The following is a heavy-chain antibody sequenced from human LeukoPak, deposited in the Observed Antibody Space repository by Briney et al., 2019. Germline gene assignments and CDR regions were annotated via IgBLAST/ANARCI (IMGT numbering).Heavy chain of an antibody. CDR2: TYYSGST. Sequence: PSETLSLTCTVSGGSISSSSYYWGWIRQPPGKGLEWIGSTYYSGSTYYNPSLKSRVTISVDTSKNQFSLKLSSVTAADTAVYYCARARGDYWGQGTLVTVSS. D-gene: IGHD3-16*01. CDR3: ARARGDY. J-gene: IGHJ4*02. CDR1: GGSISSSSYY. V-gene: IGHV4-39*01.